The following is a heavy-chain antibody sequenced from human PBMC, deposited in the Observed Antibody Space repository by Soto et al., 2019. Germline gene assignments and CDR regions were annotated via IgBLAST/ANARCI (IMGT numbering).Heavy chain of an antibody. Sequence: ETLSLTCTVSGGSISSSSYYWGWIRQPPGKGLEWIGSIYYSGSTYYNPSLKSRVTISVDTSKNQFSLKLSSVTAADTAVCYCARLGGSCISTSCYYYYYGMDVWGQGTTVS. CDR3: ARLGGSCISTSCYYYYYGMDV. CDR2: IYYSGST. J-gene: IGHJ6*02. V-gene: IGHV4-39*01. D-gene: IGHD2-2*01. CDR1: GGSISSSSYY.